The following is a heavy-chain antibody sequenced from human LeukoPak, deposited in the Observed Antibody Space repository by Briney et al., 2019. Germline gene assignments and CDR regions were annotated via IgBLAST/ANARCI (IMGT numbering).Heavy chain of an antibody. Sequence: ASVKVSCKASGYTFTTYPMNWVRQAPGQGLEWMGWINTNTGNPTYAQGFTGRFVFSLDTSVSTAYLQISSLKADDTAVYYCARRTRAYSSSHWFDPWGQGTLVTVSS. CDR2: INTNTGNP. CDR1: GYTFTTYP. D-gene: IGHD6-6*01. J-gene: IGHJ5*02. CDR3: ARRTRAYSSSHWFDP. V-gene: IGHV7-4-1*02.